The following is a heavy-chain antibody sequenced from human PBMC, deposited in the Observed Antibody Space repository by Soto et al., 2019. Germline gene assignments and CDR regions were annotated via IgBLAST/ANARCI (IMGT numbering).Heavy chain of an antibody. CDR1: GFTFNNYG. J-gene: IGHJ6*02. Sequence: QVQLVESGGGVVQPGRSLRLSCAASGFTFNNYGMHWVRQAPGKGLEWVAVIWNDGNGYSYADSVKGRFTISRDNSKSTLYLQMSSLRAEDTAVYYCARRQISPPTRGAASARGAMYVWGQGNTVTVSS. CDR3: ARRQISPPTRGAASARGAMYV. V-gene: IGHV3-33*01. CDR2: IWNDGNGY. D-gene: IGHD6-13*01.